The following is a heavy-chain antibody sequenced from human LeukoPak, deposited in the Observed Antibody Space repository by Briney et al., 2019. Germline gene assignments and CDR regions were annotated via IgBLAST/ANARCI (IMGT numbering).Heavy chain of an antibody. D-gene: IGHD3-22*01. V-gene: IGHV1-8*01. CDR2: MNPHTGDT. Sequence: ASVKVSCKASGYTFTSYDINWVRQATGQGLEWMGWMNPHTGDTGYAQNFQGRVTMTRDTSISTAYMELSRLRSDDTAVYYCARGEMGRDSSGYFGYWGQGTLVTVSS. J-gene: IGHJ4*02. CDR1: GYTFTSYD. CDR3: ARGEMGRDSSGYFGY.